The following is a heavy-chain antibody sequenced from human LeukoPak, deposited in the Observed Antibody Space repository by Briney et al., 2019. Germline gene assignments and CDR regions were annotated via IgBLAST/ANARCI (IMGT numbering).Heavy chain of an antibody. D-gene: IGHD3-3*01. J-gene: IGHJ4*02. CDR3: LRDGDAYDFDR. CDR1: GFSIRGYW. V-gene: IGHV3-74*01. Sequence: GGSLTLTCAASGFSIRGYWMHWVRQAQGQGLMRVSRIRIDGSWTNYSDSVSDRFTISRDNAKNTLYLQMIGLRAEVTAIYSCLRDGDAYDFDRWGQGMLVSV. CDR2: IRIDGSWT.